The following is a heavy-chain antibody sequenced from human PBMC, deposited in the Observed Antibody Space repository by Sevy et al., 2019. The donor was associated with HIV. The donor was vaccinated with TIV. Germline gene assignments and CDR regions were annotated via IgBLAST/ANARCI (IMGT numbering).Heavy chain of an antibody. CDR1: GFTFNNYA. Sequence: GGSLRLSCAASGFTFNNYAMNWVRQAPGKGLEWVSTISGSGGSTAHADSVKGRFSISRDNSRNTLYLQINTLRAEDTAVYYCVKDVAYDNTYLDYWGQGTLVTVSS. V-gene: IGHV3-23*01. D-gene: IGHD3-22*01. CDR2: ISGSGGST. J-gene: IGHJ4*02. CDR3: VKDVAYDNTYLDY.